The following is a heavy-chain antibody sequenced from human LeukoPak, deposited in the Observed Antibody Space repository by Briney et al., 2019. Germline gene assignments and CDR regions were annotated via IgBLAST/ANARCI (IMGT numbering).Heavy chain of an antibody. J-gene: IGHJ6*03. CDR1: GGSISSSSYY. V-gene: IGHV4-39*01. CDR3: ARLSDAYYDFSSGSLEYYYYMDV. CDR2: IYYSGST. Sequence: SETLSLTCTVSGGSISSSSYYWGWIRQPPGKGLEWIGSIYYSGSTYYNPSLKSRVTISVDTSKNQFSLKLSSVTAADTAVYYCARLSDAYYDFSSGSLEYYYYMDVWGKGTTVTVSS. D-gene: IGHD3-3*01.